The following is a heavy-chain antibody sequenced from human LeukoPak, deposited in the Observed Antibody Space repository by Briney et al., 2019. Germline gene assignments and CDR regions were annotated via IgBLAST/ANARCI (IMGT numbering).Heavy chain of an antibody. J-gene: IGHJ6*03. CDR2: INPNSGGT. CDR3: AREVEMATQSNPSSYYYYYMDV. D-gene: IGHD5-24*01. Sequence: ASVKVSCKASGYTFTGYFMHWVRQAPGQGLEWMGWINPNSGGTNFAQKFQGRVTMARDTSISTAYMELSRLRSDDTAVYYCAREVEMATQSNPSSYYYYYMDVWGKGTTVTVSS. CDR1: GYTFTGYF. V-gene: IGHV1-2*02.